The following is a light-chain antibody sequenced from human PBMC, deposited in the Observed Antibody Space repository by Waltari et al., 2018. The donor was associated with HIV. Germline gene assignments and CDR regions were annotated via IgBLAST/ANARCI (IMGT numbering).Light chain of an antibody. CDR1: TGAVTSDSH. V-gene: IGLV7-43*01. CDR3: LLRYGGLWV. J-gene: IGLJ3*02. CDR2: SPT. Sequence: QTVVTQEPSLTVSPGGTVTLTCASSTGAVTSDSHPNWFQQKAGHAPRALIYSPTDGQPWTPARFSGSLLGGKAALTLSGVQPEDEAEYYCLLRYGGLWVFGGGTKLTVL.